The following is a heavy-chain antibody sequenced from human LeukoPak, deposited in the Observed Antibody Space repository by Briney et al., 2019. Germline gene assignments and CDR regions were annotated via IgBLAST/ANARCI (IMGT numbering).Heavy chain of an antibody. CDR2: INPNSGGT. CDR1: GYTFTGYY. D-gene: IGHD6-19*01. Sequence: ASVKVSCKASGYTFTGYYMHWVRQAPGQGLEWMGRINPNSGGTNYAQKFQGRVTMTRDTSISTAYMELSRLRSDDTAVYYCAREPGYSSGWYVNWGQGTMVTVSS. J-gene: IGHJ3*01. CDR3: AREPGYSSGWYVN. V-gene: IGHV1-2*02.